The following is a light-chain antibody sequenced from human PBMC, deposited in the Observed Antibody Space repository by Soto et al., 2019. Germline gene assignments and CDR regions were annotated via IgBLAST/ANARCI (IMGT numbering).Light chain of an antibody. CDR1: QSINTY. V-gene: IGKV1-5*03. CDR2: KAS. J-gene: IGKJ1*01. CDR3: QHYNSYSEA. Sequence: DIQMTQSPSSLSASVGDRVTITCQTSQSINTYLNWYQQKPGKAPKLLIYKASTLKGGVPSRFSGSGSGTEFTLTISSLQPDDFATYYCQHYNSYSEAFGQGTKVDIK.